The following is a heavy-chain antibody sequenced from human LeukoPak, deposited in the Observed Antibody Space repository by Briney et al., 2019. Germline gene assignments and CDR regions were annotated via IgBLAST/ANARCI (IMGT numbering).Heavy chain of an antibody. CDR1: GFTFSSYA. Sequence: GGSLRLSCAASGFTFSSYAMNWVRQAPGKGLEWISYIGSSGSPTHCADSVGGRFTISRDNAKNSLYLQMNSLRDEDTAVYFCARRPYSDTSGRLSDVWGQGTTVTVSS. D-gene: IGHD3-22*01. CDR3: ARRPYSDTSGRLSDV. V-gene: IGHV3-48*02. CDR2: IGSSGSPT. J-gene: IGHJ6*02.